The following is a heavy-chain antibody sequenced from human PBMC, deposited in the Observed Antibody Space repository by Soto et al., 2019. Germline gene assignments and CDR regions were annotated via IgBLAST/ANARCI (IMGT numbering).Heavy chain of an antibody. CDR3: ARATYCSSTSCYTRGFDY. D-gene: IGHD2-2*02. CDR1: GFTFSSYS. J-gene: IGHJ4*02. V-gene: IGHV3-21*01. Sequence: GGSLRLSCAASGFTFSSYSMNWVRQAPGKGLEWVSSISSSSSYIYYADSVKGRFTISRDNAKNSLYLQMNSLRAEDTAVYYCARATYCSSTSCYTRGFDYWGQGTLVTVSS. CDR2: ISSSSSYI.